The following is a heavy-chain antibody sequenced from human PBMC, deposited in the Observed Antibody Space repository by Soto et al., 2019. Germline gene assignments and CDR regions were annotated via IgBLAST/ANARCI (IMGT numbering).Heavy chain of an antibody. V-gene: IGHV1-69*01. CDR3: ASCVSGGSGWYAYFDY. Sequence: QVQLVQSGAEVQKPGSSVKVSCKASGGTFSNYAFSWVRQAPGQGLEWMGGIIPIFGTANYAQKFQGRVTITADESTSTTYMELSSLRSEDTAVYYCASCVSGGSGWYAYFDYWGQGTLVTVSS. CDR2: IIPIFGTA. CDR1: GGTFSNYA. J-gene: IGHJ4*02. D-gene: IGHD6-19*01.